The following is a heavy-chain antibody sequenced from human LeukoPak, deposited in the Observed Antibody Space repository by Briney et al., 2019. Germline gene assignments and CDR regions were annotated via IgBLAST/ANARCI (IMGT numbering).Heavy chain of an antibody. D-gene: IGHD1-26*01. Sequence: ASVKVSCKASGYTFTSYGISWVRQAPGQGLEWMGWINPNSGGTNYAQKFQGRVTMTRDTSISTAYMELSRLRSDDTAVYYCARSQVGATHLDYWGQGTLVTVS. CDR3: ARSQVGATHLDY. V-gene: IGHV1-2*02. CDR1: GYTFTSYG. J-gene: IGHJ4*02. CDR2: INPNSGGT.